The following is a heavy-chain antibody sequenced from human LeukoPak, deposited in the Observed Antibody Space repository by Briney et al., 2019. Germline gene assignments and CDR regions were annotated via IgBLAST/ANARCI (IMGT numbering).Heavy chain of an antibody. Sequence: GGSLRLSCAASGITFSGSAMSWLRQAPGKGLEWVAFMSYDGSNEYYIDSVKGRFTISRDNSKNTLYLQMNSLRTEDTAVYYCYAQAGSWGQGTLVTVSS. V-gene: IGHV3-30*03. D-gene: IGHD2-2*01. CDR1: GITFSGSA. J-gene: IGHJ4*02. CDR2: MSYDGSNE. CDR3: YAQAGS.